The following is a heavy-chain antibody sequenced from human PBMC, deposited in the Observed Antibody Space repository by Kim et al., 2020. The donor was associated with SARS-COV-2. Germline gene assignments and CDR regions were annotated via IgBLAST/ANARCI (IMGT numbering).Heavy chain of an antibody. CDR3: ALPGASGTTYYGMDV. V-gene: IGHV3-23*01. J-gene: IGHJ6*02. Sequence: DSVKGRFTVSRDNSKNTLYLQMNSLRVEDTALYYCALPGASGTTYYGMDVWGQGTTVTVS. D-gene: IGHD1-1*01.